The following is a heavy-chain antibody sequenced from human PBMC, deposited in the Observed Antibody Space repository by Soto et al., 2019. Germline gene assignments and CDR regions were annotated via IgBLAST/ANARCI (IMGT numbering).Heavy chain of an antibody. CDR3: ARDLGSSPGY. CDR2: ISPDGTTT. Sequence: GGSLRLSCAASGFTLTASWMFWVRQAPEKGLVWISRISPDGTTTNYADSVKGRFTISRDNAKNTVYLQMNSLRAEDTAVYYCARDLGSSPGYGGQGTLVTVSS. D-gene: IGHD6-6*01. V-gene: IGHV3-74*01. J-gene: IGHJ4*02. CDR1: GFTLTASW.